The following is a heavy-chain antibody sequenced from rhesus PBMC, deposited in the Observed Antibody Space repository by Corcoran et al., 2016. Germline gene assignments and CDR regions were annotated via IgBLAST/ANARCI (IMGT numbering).Heavy chain of an antibody. Sequence: QVQLQESGPGLVKPSETLSLTCAVSGGSISDDYYWSGIRQPPGKGLEWICYIYVSGGGTNYNPSLKNRVTFSIDTSQNQFSLKLSSVTAADTAVYYCARDGWGDYYFVEGYGLDSWGQGVVVTVSS. CDR3: ARDGWGDYYFVEGYGLDS. CDR1: GGSISDDYY. CDR2: IYVSGGGT. D-gene: IGHD3-34*01. J-gene: IGHJ6*01. V-gene: IGHV4-106*01.